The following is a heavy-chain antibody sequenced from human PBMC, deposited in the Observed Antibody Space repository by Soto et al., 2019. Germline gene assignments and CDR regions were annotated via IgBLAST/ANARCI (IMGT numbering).Heavy chain of an antibody. V-gene: IGHV1-69*01. CDR1: GGGNLRDYR. CDR3: ARGGDSYNFGAVY. J-gene: IGHJ4*02. D-gene: IGHD2-21*01. CDR2: IIPKLGSA. Sequence: QVQLVQSGVEVKEPGSSVKVSCKASGGGNLRDYRTTWVRRAPGQGLEWMGGIIPKLGSANYAQNFQGRVTVTADESTNTVYMELRSLRSDDTAVYYCARGGDSYNFGAVYWGQGTPVTVSS.